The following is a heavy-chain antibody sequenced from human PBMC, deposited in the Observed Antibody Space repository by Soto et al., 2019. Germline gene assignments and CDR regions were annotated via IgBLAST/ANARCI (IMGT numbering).Heavy chain of an antibody. D-gene: IGHD2-15*01. Sequence: QVQLQESGPGLVRPSQTLSLTCTVSGGSINSGASYWNWIRQHPEKGLEWIGYINYRGSTFYNQSLKSRIIRSVDTSKNQFSLKLRAVTAADTAVYYCARDAPGVAPYWGQGTLVTVSS. CDR1: GGSINSGASY. CDR3: ARDAPGVAPY. J-gene: IGHJ4*02. V-gene: IGHV4-31*03. CDR2: INYRGST.